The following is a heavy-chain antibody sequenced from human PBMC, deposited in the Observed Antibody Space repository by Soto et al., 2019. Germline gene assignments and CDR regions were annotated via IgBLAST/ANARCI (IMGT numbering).Heavy chain of an antibody. J-gene: IGHJ3*02. CDR3: ARRPIAVAGTLDAFDI. Sequence: QVQLVQSGAEVKKPGASVKVSCKASGYTFTSYGISWVRQAPGQGLEWMGWISAYNGNTNYAQKLQGRVTMNTDTSTSTACMELRSLRSDDTAVYYCARRPIAVAGTLDAFDIWGQGTMVTVSS. CDR1: GYTFTSYG. V-gene: IGHV1-18*01. CDR2: ISAYNGNT. D-gene: IGHD6-19*01.